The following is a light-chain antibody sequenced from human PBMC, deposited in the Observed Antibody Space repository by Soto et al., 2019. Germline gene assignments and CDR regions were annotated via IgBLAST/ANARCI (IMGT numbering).Light chain of an antibody. CDR2: GAS. CDR1: ESVGSN. CDR3: QQYDTSPRT. Sequence: EIVMTQSPATLSVSPGERATLSCRASESVGSNLAWYQQKPGQAPRLLIHGASKRATGIPARFSGSGSGTEFTLTISSLQSEDFAVYYCQQYDTSPRTFGQGTKVEIK. V-gene: IGKV3-15*01. J-gene: IGKJ1*01.